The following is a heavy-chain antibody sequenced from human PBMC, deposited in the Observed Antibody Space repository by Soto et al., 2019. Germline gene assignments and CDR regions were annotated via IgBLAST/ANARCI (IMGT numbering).Heavy chain of an antibody. CDR3: AREQLLWFGDLGYGMDV. CDR1: GYTFTGYY. CDR2: INPNSGGT. J-gene: IGHJ6*02. V-gene: IGHV1-2*02. Sequence: ASVKVSCKASGYTFTGYYMHWVRQAPGQGLEWMGWINPNSGGTNYAQKFQGRVTMTRDTSISTAYMELSRLRSDDTAVYYCAREQLLWFGDLGYGMDVWGQGTTVTVSS. D-gene: IGHD3-10*01.